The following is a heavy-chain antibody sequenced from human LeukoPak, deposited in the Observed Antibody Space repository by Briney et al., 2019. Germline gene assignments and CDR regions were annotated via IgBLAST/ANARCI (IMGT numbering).Heavy chain of an antibody. Sequence: SGGSLRLSCAASGFTFSSYSMNWVRQAPGKGLEWVAYICSSSSTIYYAYSVKGRFTISRDNAKNSLYLQMNSLRAEDTAVYYCARDHLQSIIGYYYDSSGYYFDYWGQGTLVTVSS. CDR3: ARDHLQSIIGYYYDSSGYYFDY. V-gene: IGHV3-48*04. CDR1: GFTFSSYS. J-gene: IGHJ4*02. D-gene: IGHD3-22*01. CDR2: ICSSSSTI.